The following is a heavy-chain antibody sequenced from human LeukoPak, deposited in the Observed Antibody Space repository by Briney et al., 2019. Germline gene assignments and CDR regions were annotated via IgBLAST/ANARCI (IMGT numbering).Heavy chain of an antibody. CDR1: GYTFTGYY. J-gene: IGHJ4*02. CDR2: INPNSGGT. D-gene: IGHD4-17*01. CDR3: ARGKDDYGDRGAPDY. V-gene: IGHV1-2*06. Sequence: GASVKVSCKASGYTFTGYYMHWVRQAPGQGLEWMGRINPNSGGTNYAQKFQGRVTMTRDTSISTAYMELSRLRSGDTAVYYCARGKDDYGDRGAPDYWGQGTLVTVSS.